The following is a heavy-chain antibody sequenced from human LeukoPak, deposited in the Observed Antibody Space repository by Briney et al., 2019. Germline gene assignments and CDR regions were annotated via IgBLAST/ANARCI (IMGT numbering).Heavy chain of an antibody. CDR1: GGSISSGGYY. J-gene: IGHJ4*02. Sequence: SETLSLTCTVSGGSISSGGYYWSWIRQHPGKGLEWIGYIYYSGSTYYNPSLKSRVTISVDTSKNQFSLKLSSVTAAYTAVYYCARVAATPHYFDYWGQGTLVTVSS. CDR3: ARVAATPHYFDY. V-gene: IGHV4-31*03. D-gene: IGHD2-15*01. CDR2: IYYSGST.